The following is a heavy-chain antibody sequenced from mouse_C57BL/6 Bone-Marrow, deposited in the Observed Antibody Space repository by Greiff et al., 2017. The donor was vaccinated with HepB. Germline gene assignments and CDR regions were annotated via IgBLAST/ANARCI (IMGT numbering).Heavy chain of an antibody. Sequence: QVQLKESGAELMKPGASVKLSCKATGYTFTGYWIEWVKQRPGHGLEWIGEILPGSGSTNYNEKFKGKATFTADTSSNTAYMQLSSLTTEDSAIYYCATRNYGSSHAYWGQGTLVTVSA. CDR2: ILPGSGST. CDR3: ATRNYGSSHAY. D-gene: IGHD1-1*01. CDR1: GYTFTGYW. V-gene: IGHV1-9*01. J-gene: IGHJ3*01.